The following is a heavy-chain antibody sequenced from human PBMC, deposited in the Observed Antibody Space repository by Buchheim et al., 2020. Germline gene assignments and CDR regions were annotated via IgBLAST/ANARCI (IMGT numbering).Heavy chain of an antibody. CDR2: IYSGGST. CDR3: ARDPTYYYDSSGSMDV. V-gene: IGHV3-66*01. CDR1: GFTVSSNY. Sequence: EVQLVESGGGLVQPGGSLRLSCAASGFTVSSNYMSWVRQAPGKGLEWVSVIYSGGSTYYADSVKGRFTISRDNSKNKLYLQMNSLRAEDTAVYYCARDPTYYYDSSGSMDVWGQGTT. D-gene: IGHD3-22*01. J-gene: IGHJ6*02.